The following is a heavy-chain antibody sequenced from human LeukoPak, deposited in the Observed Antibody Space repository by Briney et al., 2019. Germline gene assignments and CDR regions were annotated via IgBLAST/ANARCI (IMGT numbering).Heavy chain of an antibody. CDR2: ISGSGGST. CDR1: GITFSSYA. Sequence: GGSLRLSCAASGITFSSYAMSWVRQAPGKGLEWVSGISGSGGSTYYADSVKGRFTISRDNSKNTLYLQMNSLRAEDTAVYYCAKDRSCTNGVCHGDFGYWGQGTLVTVSS. J-gene: IGHJ4*02. D-gene: IGHD2-8*01. CDR3: AKDRSCTNGVCHGDFGY. V-gene: IGHV3-23*01.